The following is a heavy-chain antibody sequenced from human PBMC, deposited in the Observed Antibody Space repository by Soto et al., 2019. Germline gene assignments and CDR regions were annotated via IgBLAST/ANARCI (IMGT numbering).Heavy chain of an antibody. J-gene: IGHJ4*02. CDR1: GFTFSSYA. D-gene: IGHD5-12*01. CDR3: ARDLFGGGYDSLDY. V-gene: IGHV3-30*03. CDR2: ISYDGRNE. Sequence: GGSLRLSCAASGFTFSSYAMHWVRQAPGKGLEWVAVISYDGRNEYYADSVKGRFTISRDNSKNTLYLQMNSLRAEDTAVYYCARDLFGGGYDSLDYWGQGTLVTVSS.